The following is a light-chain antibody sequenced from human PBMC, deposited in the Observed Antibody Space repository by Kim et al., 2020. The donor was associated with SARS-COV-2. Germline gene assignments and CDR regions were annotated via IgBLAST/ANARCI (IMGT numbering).Light chain of an antibody. CDR3: NSRDSNNNVL. CDR2: GKN. V-gene: IGLV3-19*01. J-gene: IGLJ2*01. CDR1: SLRSYY. Sequence: VGLGQTDRITCQGDSLRSYYATWDQQKAGQAPILVIYGKNNRPSGIPDRFSGSSSGNTASLTITGTQAGDEADYYCNSRDSNNNVLFGGGTRLSVL.